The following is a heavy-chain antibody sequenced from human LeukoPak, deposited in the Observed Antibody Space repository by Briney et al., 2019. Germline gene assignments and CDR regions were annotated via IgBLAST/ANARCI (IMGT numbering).Heavy chain of an antibody. CDR2: ISGSGGST. D-gene: IGHD3-22*01. V-gene: IGHV3-23*01. CDR3: ARDFHRRYYDSSGYNAFDI. J-gene: IGHJ3*02. Sequence: GGSLRLSCAASGFTFSSYGMSWVRQAPGKGLEWVSAISGSGGSTYYADSVKGRFTISRDNSKNTLYLQMNSLRAEDTAVYYCARDFHRRYYDSSGYNAFDIWGQGTMVTVSS. CDR1: GFTFSSYG.